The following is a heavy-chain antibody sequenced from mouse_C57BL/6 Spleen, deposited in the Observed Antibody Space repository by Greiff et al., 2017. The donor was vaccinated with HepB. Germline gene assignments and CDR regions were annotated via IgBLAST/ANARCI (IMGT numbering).Heavy chain of an antibody. CDR3: AQGTRAMDY. D-gene: IGHD3-3*01. V-gene: IGHV1-19*01. CDR2: INPYNGGT. J-gene: IGHJ4*01. Sequence: EVQLQQSGPVLVKPGASVKMSCKASGYTFTDYYMNWVKQSHGKSLEWIGVINPYNGGTSYNQKFKGKATLTVDKSSRTAYMELNSLTSEDSAVDYCAQGTRAMDYWGQGTSVTVSS. CDR1: GYTFTDYY.